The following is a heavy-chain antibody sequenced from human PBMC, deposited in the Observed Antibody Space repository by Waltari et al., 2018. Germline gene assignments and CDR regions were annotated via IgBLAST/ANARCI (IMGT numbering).Heavy chain of an antibody. CDR1: GGSFSGYY. CDR3: ARGGVVVTSNGMDV. CDR2: INHSGST. Sequence: QVQLQQWGAGLLKPSETLSLTCAVYGGSFSGYYWRWIRQPPGKGLEWIGEINHSGSTNYNPSLKSRVTISVDTSKNQFSLKLSSVTAADTAVYYCARGGVVVTSNGMDVWGQGTTVTVSS. D-gene: IGHD3-22*01. J-gene: IGHJ6*02. V-gene: IGHV4-34*01.